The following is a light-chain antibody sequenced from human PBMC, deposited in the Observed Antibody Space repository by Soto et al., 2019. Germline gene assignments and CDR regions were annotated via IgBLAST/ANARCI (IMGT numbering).Light chain of an antibody. CDR3: CSYAGSYTVV. CDR1: SSDVGGYNY. V-gene: IGLV2-11*01. J-gene: IGLJ2*01. CDR2: DVT. Sequence: QSVLTQPRSVSGSPGQSVTISCTGTSSDVGGYNYVSWYQQHPGKVPKLMIYDVTKRPSGVPDRFPGSKSGNTASLTISGLQAEDEADYYCCSYAGSYTVVFGGGTKLTVL.